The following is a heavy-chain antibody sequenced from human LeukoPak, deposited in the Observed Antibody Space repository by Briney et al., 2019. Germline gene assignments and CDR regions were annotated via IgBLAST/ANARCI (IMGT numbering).Heavy chain of an antibody. CDR1: GGSISSDY. D-gene: IGHD6-13*01. Sequence: SETLSLTCTVSGGSISSDYWRWIRQPPGKGLEWLGYMYNSGSTKYNPSLKSRVPISVGMSKNHLFLRMNSVTGADTALLQLAKGRTWAAGIFDYWGEGTLVTVPS. J-gene: IGHJ4*02. CDR2: MYNSGST. CDR3: AKGRTWAAGIFDY. V-gene: IGHV4-59*01.